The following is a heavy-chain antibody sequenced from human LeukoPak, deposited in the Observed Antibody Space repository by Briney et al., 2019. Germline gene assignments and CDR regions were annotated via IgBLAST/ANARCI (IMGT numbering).Heavy chain of an antibody. V-gene: IGHV4-39*01. CDR1: GGSISDNDYS. CDR2: IHHSGTT. Sequence: SETLSLTCNVSGGSISDNDYSWDWIRQPPGKGLEWMGCIHHSGTTYSNPSLKSRISISVDTSKSQFSLKLRSVTAADTAVYYCARRYYFVSGSYYPFGFWGQGTLVTVSS. J-gene: IGHJ4*02. CDR3: ARRYYFVSGSYYPFGF. D-gene: IGHD3-10*01.